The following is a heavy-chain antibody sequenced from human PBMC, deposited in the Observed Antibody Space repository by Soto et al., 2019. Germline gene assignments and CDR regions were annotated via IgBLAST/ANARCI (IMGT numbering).Heavy chain of an antibody. Sequence: ASVKVSCKASGYTFTIYYINWVRQAPGQGLEWMGWISAYNGNTNYAQKLQGRVTMTTDTSTSTAYMELRSLRSDDTAVYYCARDPSIVLVPAAADYWGQGTLVTVSS. J-gene: IGHJ4*02. CDR2: ISAYNGNT. CDR3: ARDPSIVLVPAAADY. CDR1: GYTFTIYY. V-gene: IGHV1-18*01. D-gene: IGHD2-2*01.